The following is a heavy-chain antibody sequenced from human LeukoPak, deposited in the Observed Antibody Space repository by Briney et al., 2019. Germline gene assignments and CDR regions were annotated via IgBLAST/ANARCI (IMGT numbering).Heavy chain of an antibody. CDR3: AKRRDQSSDGAFDY. CDR1: GFTFSSYA. Sequence: GGSLRLSCAASGFTFSSYAMSWVRQAPGKGLEWVSAIGGSGGSTHYADSVKGRFTISRDNSKNTLYLQMNSLRAEDTAVYYCAKRRDQSSDGAFDYWGQGTLVTVSS. J-gene: IGHJ4*02. CDR2: IGGSGGST. V-gene: IGHV3-23*01. D-gene: IGHD6-19*01.